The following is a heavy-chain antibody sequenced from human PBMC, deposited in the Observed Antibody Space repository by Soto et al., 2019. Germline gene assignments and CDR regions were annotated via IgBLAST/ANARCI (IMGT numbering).Heavy chain of an antibody. CDR3: ARRYSLTIFGVVTKYYFDY. D-gene: IGHD3-3*01. V-gene: IGHV4-34*01. J-gene: IGHJ4*02. CDR1: GGYFSGYY. Sequence: SETLSLTCAVYGGYFSGYYWSWIRQPPGKGLEWIGEINHSGSTNYNPSLKSRVTISVDTSKNQLSLKLSSVTAADTAVYYCARRYSLTIFGVVTKYYFDYWGPGTLVTVSS. CDR2: INHSGST.